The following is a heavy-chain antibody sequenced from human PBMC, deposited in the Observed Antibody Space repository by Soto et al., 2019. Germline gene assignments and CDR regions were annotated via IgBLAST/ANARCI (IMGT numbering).Heavy chain of an antibody. CDR2: IYNTGST. J-gene: IGHJ6*02. Sequence: QVQLQESGPGLVKPSETLSLTCTVSGGSISSYYWTWIRQPPGKGLEWIGYIYNTGSTKYNPSLTSLVAISVDTSQHKFSLKLSSVTAADTAVYYCARRPQYYLGMDVWGQGTTVTVSS. CDR1: GGSISSYY. CDR3: ARRPQYYLGMDV. V-gene: IGHV4-59*08.